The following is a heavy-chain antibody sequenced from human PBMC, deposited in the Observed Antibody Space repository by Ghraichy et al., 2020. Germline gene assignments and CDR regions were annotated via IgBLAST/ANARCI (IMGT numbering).Heavy chain of an antibody. CDR1: GGSISSYY. D-gene: IGHD2-15*01. Sequence: SQTLSLTCTVSGGSISSYYWSWIRQPPGKGLEWIGYIYYSGSTNYNPSLKSRVTISVDTSKNQFSLKLSSVTAADTAVYYCARRIGYCSGGSCYRSGTWFDPWGQGTLVTVSS. CDR3: ARRIGYCSGGSCYRSGTWFDP. V-gene: IGHV4-59*08. J-gene: IGHJ5*02. CDR2: IYYSGST.